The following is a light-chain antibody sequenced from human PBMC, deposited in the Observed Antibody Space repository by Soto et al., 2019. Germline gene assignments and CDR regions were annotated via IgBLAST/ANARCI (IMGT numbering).Light chain of an antibody. Sequence: EIVMTQSPATLSVSPGERATLSCRASQSVSTNLAWYQQKPGQAPRLLIYDASSRATGIPARFSGSGSGTEFTLTIGSLQSEDFAVYYCQQYNNWPETFGQGTKWKSN. CDR3: QQYNNWPET. J-gene: IGKJ1*01. V-gene: IGKV3-15*01. CDR1: QSVSTN. CDR2: DAS.